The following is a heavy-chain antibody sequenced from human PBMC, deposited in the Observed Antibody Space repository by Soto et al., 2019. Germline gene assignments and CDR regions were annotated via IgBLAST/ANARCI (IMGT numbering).Heavy chain of an antibody. V-gene: IGHV4-39*01. CDR3: ARRYSSLYYFDY. CDR2: IYYSGST. Sequence: SETLSLTCTVSSGSISSSSYYWGWIRQPPGKGLEWIGSIYYSGSTYYNPSLKSRVTISVDTSKNQFSLKLSSVTAADTAVYYCARRYSSLYYFDYWGQGTLVTVSS. J-gene: IGHJ4*02. CDR1: SGSISSSSYY. D-gene: IGHD6-13*01.